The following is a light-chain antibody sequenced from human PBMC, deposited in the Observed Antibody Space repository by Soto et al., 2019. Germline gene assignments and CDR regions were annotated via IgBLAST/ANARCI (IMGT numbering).Light chain of an antibody. CDR2: GAS. CDR1: QDVGTY. CDR3: QQGGNWPVT. J-gene: IGKJ5*01. V-gene: IGKV3D-11*01. Sequence: VLTQSPVTLSLSPGERATLSCRASQDVGTYVAWYPVRGGQAHRPLISGASKRATGIPDRINGGGSGAAFILTINSLGSGDSAVYFCQQGGNWPVTFGQGTRVESK.